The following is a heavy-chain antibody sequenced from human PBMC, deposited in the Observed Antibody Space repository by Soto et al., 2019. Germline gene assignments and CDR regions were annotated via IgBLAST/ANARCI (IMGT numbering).Heavy chain of an antibody. V-gene: IGHV3-23*01. CDR2: ISGSGGST. Sequence: GGSLRLSCAASGFTFSSYAMSWVRQAPGKGLEWVSAISGSGGSTYYADSVKGRFTISRDNSKNTLYLQMNSLRAEDTAVYYCAKVPIVGATEQYYFDYWGQGTLVTVSS. J-gene: IGHJ4*02. D-gene: IGHD1-26*01. CDR1: GFTFSSYA. CDR3: AKVPIVGATEQYYFDY.